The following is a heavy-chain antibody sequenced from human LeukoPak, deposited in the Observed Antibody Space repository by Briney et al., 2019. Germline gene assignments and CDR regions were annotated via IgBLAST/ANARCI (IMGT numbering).Heavy chain of an antibody. CDR3: ARGMVRGVNRYYYYYGMDV. J-gene: IGHJ6*02. V-gene: IGHV1-8*01. D-gene: IGHD3-10*01. CDR2: MNPNSGNT. CDR1: AYTFTSYD. Sequence: ASVKVSCKVSAYTFTSYDINWVRQATGQGLEWMGWMNPNSGNTGYAQKFQGRVTMTRNTSISTAYMELSSLRSEDTAVYYCARGMVRGVNRYYYYYGMDVWGQGTTVTVSS.